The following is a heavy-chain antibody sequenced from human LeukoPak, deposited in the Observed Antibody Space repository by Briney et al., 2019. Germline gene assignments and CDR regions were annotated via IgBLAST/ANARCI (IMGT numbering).Heavy chain of an antibody. J-gene: IGHJ4*02. CDR2: INGDGSSS. CDR1: GFTFSSYG. CDR3: ATGSGTYYDS. D-gene: IGHD3-10*01. Sequence: GGSLRLSCAASGFTFSSYGMHWVRQVPGKGLVWVSYINGDGSSSNYADSVKGRLTISRDNAKNTLYLQMNSLRAEDTAVYYCATGSGTYYDSWGQGTLVTVSS. V-gene: IGHV3-74*01.